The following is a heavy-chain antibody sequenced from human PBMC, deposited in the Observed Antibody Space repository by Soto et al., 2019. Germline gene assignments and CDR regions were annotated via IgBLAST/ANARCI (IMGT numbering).Heavy chain of an antibody. V-gene: IGHV1-69*05. D-gene: IGHD6-13*01. Sequence: QVQLVQSGAEVKKPGSSVKVSCKASGGTFSSYAISWVRQAPGQGLEWMGGIIPIFGTANYAQKFQGRVTITWDESTSTAYLGLSSLRYEETAVYYRARVIAAAVAYHYCYGMDVWGQGTTVTVSS. CDR1: GGTFSSYA. J-gene: IGHJ6*02. CDR3: ARVIAAAVAYHYCYGMDV. CDR2: IIPIFGTA.